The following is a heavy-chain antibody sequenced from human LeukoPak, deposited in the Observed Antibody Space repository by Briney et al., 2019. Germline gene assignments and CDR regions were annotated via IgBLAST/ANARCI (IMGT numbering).Heavy chain of an antibody. Sequence: PSETLSLTCPVYGASISRYYWSSVRQPPGKGLEWLGYIYYSGSTNYNPSLKSRVTISVDTSKNQFSLKLSSVTAADTAVYYCARAADSGQPHYYYYYMDVWGKGTTVTVSS. J-gene: IGHJ6*03. V-gene: IGHV4-59*01. D-gene: IGHD5-12*01. CDR2: IYYSGST. CDR3: ARAADSGQPHYYYYYMDV. CDR1: GASISRYY.